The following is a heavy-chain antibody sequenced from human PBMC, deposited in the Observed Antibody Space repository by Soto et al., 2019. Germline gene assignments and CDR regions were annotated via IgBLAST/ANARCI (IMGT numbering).Heavy chain of an antibody. CDR1: GYTFTSYG. CDR3: ASRSIMITLGGVIVIPVAFDI. V-gene: IGHV1-18*01. D-gene: IGHD3-16*02. CDR2: ISAYNDNT. Sequence: ASVKVSCKASGYTFTSYGISWVRQAPGQGLEWMGWISAYNDNTNYAQKLQGRVTMTTDTSTSTAYMELRSLRSDDTAVYYCASRSIMITLGGVIVIPVAFDIWGQGTMVTFPS. J-gene: IGHJ3*02.